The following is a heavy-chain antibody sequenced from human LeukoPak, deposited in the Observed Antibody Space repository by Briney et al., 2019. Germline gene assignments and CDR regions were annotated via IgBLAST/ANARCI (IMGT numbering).Heavy chain of an antibody. CDR1: GFTFSSYG. J-gene: IGHJ6*03. Sequence: GGSLRLSCAASGFTFSSYGMHWVRQAPGKGLEWVAFIRYDGSNKYYADSVKGRFTISRDNSKNTLYLQMNSLRAEDTAVYYCAMRGSGYYYYMDVWGKGTTVTVSS. CDR3: AMRGSGYYYYMDV. CDR2: IRYDGSNK. D-gene: IGHD6-25*01. V-gene: IGHV3-30*02.